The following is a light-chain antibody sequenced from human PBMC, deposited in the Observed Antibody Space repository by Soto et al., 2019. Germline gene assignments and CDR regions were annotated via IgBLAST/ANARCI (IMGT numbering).Light chain of an antibody. CDR2: AAS. CDR3: QYYGTSVFI. V-gene: IGKV3-20*01. J-gene: IGKJ4*01. Sequence: EVVLTQSPVTLSLSPGERATLSCRASQSFRGLLAWYQQKPGQAPRLLIYAASTRATGIPDRFSGSGSGTAFTLTITRLEPEDIAVYYCQYYGTSVFIFGGGTKVDI. CDR1: QSFRGL.